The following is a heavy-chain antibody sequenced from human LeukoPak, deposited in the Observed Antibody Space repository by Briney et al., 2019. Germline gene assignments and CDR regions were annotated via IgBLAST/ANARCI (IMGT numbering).Heavy chain of an antibody. V-gene: IGHV1-2*02. CDR1: GYSFTGYY. Sequence: GASVKVSCKASGYSFTGYYIHWVRQAPGQGLEWMGWINPNSGGTTYAQEFQGRVTMTRDTSISTAYMDLNSPISDDTAVYYCARDARGDGILTMDVWGKGTTVTISS. CDR3: ARDARGDGILTMDV. D-gene: IGHD3-9*01. J-gene: IGHJ6*04. CDR2: INPNSGGT.